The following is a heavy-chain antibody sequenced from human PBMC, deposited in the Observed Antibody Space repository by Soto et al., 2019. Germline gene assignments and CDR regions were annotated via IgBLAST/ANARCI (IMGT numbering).Heavy chain of an antibody. J-gene: IGHJ6*02. V-gene: IGHV4-34*01. CDR1: GGSFSGYY. D-gene: IGHD3-3*01. CDR2: INHSGST. Sequence: QVQLQQWGAGLLKTSETLSLTCAVYGGSFSGYYWSWIRQPPGKGLEWIGEINHSGSTNYNPSLKSRVTISVDTSKNQFSLKLSSVTAADTAVYYCARGRMYYDFWSGYRGYYGMDVWGQGTTVTVSS. CDR3: ARGRMYYDFWSGYRGYYGMDV.